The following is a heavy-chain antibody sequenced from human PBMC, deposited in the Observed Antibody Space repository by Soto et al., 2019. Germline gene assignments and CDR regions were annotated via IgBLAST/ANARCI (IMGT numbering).Heavy chain of an antibody. J-gene: IGHJ2*01. V-gene: IGHV4-39*01. CDR3: VRLIYSSGWYWYFDL. CDR1: GGSISSSSYY. D-gene: IGHD6-19*01. CDR2: IYYSGST. Sequence: QLQLQESGPGLVKPSETLSLTCTVSGGSISSSSYYWGWIRQPPGKGLEWIGSIYYSGSTYYNPSLKSRVTISVDTSKNQFSLKLSSVTAADTAVYYCVRLIYSSGWYWYFDLWGRGTLVTVSS.